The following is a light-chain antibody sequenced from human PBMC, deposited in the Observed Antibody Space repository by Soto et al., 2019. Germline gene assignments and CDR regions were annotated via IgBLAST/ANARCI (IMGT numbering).Light chain of an antibody. J-gene: IGKJ1*01. CDR2: GAS. V-gene: IGKV3-15*01. Sequence: EIVMTQSPATLSVSPGESATLSCRASQSVSSNLAWYQQKPGQAPSLLIYGASIRATGIPARFSGSGSGTDFTLPISSLQSEDFAVYYCQQYNNWPPWTFGPGTKVEIK. CDR3: QQYNNWPPWT. CDR1: QSVSSN.